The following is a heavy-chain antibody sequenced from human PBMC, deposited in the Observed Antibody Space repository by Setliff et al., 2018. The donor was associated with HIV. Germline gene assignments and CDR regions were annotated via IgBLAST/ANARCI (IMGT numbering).Heavy chain of an antibody. CDR3: ARGGADVVTVPDAAARYFDS. CDR2: ISYDGSNV. V-gene: IGHV3-30*01. Sequence: GGSLRLSCVASGFTFSNFAMHWVRQAPGKGLEWVSIISYDGSNVNYADSVKGRFSISRDNSKNTLYLQMNSLRPEDTAVYYCARGGADVVTVPDAAARYFDSWGQGTLVTVSS. D-gene: IGHD2-15*01. J-gene: IGHJ4*02. CDR1: GFTFSNFA.